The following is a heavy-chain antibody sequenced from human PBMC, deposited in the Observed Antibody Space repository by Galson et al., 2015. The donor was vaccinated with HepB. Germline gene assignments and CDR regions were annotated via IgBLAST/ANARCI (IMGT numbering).Heavy chain of an antibody. Sequence: QPGAEVKKPGESPRISRKGSGYSFTRYWSSWVRQMPGKGLEWMGRIDPSDSYTNYSPSLQGHLTISADKSISTAYLQWSSLKASDTAMYCCARLSSGEGAFDIWGKGTMVTVSS. CDR2: IDPSDSYT. J-gene: IGHJ3*02. CDR1: GYSFTRYW. V-gene: IGHV5-10-1*01. CDR3: ARLSSGEGAFDI. D-gene: IGHD3-22*01.